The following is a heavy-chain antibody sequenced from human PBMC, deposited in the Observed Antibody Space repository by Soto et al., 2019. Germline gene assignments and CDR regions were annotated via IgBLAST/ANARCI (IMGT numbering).Heavy chain of an antibody. D-gene: IGHD3-22*01. Sequence: GESLKISCAASGFTFRSYAMTWARQAPGKGLEWVSTISGSGGNTYYADSVKGRFTISRDNSKNMLWLQMNSLRAEDAAVYYCAKDQHYSDSSDYYHVFDFWGQGTLVTVSS. CDR2: ISGSGGNT. J-gene: IGHJ4*02. V-gene: IGHV3-23*01. CDR3: AKDQHYSDSSDYYHVFDF. CDR1: GFTFRSYA.